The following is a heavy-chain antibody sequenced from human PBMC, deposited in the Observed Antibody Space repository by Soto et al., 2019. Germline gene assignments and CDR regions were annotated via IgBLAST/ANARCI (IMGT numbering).Heavy chain of an antibody. CDR2: IKTRSEGVST. Sequence: EVQLVESGGGLVKPGESLRLSCAASGFAFSSAWMNWVRQAPGKGLEWVGRIKTRSEGVSTQYPAPVRGRFTISRDDSKTTLSLQLSGLKIEDTAVYYCTTGADEGYWGQGTRVTVSS. CDR1: GFAFSSAW. V-gene: IGHV3-15*07. J-gene: IGHJ4*02. CDR3: TTGADEGY.